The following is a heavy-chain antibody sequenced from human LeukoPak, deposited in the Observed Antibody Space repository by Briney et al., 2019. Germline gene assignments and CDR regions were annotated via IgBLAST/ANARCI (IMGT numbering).Heavy chain of an antibody. J-gene: IGHJ3*02. CDR3: ARPWYSSGWYRGAFDI. V-gene: IGHV7-4-1*02. D-gene: IGHD6-19*01. CDR2: INTKTGNP. Sequence: GASVKVSCKASGYIFTDWVRQAPGQGLEWLGWINTKTGNPTYAQGFTGHFVFSLDTSVNTAYLQINDLKADDTAIYYCARPWYSSGWYRGAFDIWGQGTMVTVSS. CDR1: GYIFT.